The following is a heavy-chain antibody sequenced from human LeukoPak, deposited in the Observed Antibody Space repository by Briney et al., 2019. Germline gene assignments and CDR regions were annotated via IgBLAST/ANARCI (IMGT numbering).Heavy chain of an antibody. CDR3: ASRNYDFWSGYPHFDY. CDR2: MNPNSGNT. J-gene: IGHJ4*02. D-gene: IGHD3-3*01. V-gene: IGHV1-8*02. CDR1: GYTFTGYY. Sequence: ASVKLSCKASGYTFTGYYMHWGRQAPGQGLEWMGWMNPNSGNTGYAQKFQGRVTMTRNTSISTAYMELSSLRSEDTAVYYCASRNYDFWSGYPHFDYWGQGTLVTVSS.